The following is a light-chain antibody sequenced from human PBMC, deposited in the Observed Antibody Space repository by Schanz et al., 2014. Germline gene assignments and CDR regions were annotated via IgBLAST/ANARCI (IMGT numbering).Light chain of an antibody. CDR1: TSKSGSYY. V-gene: IGLV1-47*01. CDR2: RDS. Sequence: QSVLTQPPSASGPPGQRITISCSGSTSKSGSYYVYWYQQLPGTAPRLLISRDSQRPSGVPDRFSGYRSGTSASLVISGLRSEDEADYFCATWDGSFGVFGGGTKVTVL. J-gene: IGLJ3*02. CDR3: ATWDGSFGV.